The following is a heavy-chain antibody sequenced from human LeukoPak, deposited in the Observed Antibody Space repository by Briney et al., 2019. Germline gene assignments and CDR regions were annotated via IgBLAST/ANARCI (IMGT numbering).Heavy chain of an antibody. CDR3: AKGELRLDY. CDR1: GFTFSSYA. J-gene: IGHJ4*02. V-gene: IGHV3-30-3*01. D-gene: IGHD4-17*01. Sequence: SLRLSCAASGFTFSSYAMHWVRQAPGKGLEWVAVISYDGSNKYYADSVKGRFTISRDNSKNTLYLQMNSLRAEDTAVYYCAKGELRLDYWGQGTLVTVSS. CDR2: ISYDGSNK.